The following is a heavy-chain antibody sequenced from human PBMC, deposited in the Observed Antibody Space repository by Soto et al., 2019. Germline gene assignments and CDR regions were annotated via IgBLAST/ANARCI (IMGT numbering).Heavy chain of an antibody. J-gene: IGHJ6*02. D-gene: IGHD3-10*01. CDR2: ISYDGSNK. CDR3: AREPITMVRGGKDYYYYYGMDV. V-gene: IGHV3-30-3*01. Sequence: GGSLRLSCAASGFTFSSYAMHWVRQAPGKGLEWVAVISYDGSNKYYADSVKGRFTISRDNSKNTLYLQMNSLRAEDTAVYYCAREPITMVRGGKDYYYYYGMDVWGQGTTVTVSS. CDR1: GFTFSSYA.